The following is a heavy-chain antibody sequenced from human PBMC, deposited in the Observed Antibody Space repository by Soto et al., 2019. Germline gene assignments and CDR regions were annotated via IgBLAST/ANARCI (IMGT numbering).Heavy chain of an antibody. V-gene: IGHV3-23*01. D-gene: IGHD3-22*01. CDR1: GFTFSSYA. J-gene: IGHJ3*02. Sequence: GGSLRLSCAASGFTFSSYAMSWVRQAPGKGLEWVSAISGSGGSTYYADSVKGRFTISRDNSKNTLYLQMNSLRADDTAVYHCAKAVDYYDSSGADAFDIWGQGTMVTVSS. CDR2: ISGSGGST. CDR3: AKAVDYYDSSGADAFDI.